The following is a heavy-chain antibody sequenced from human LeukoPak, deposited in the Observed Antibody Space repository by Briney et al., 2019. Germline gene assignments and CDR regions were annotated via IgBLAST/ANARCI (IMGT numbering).Heavy chain of an antibody. V-gene: IGHV3-23*01. CDR3: AKAPAKYISSSEVVRSFDY. CDR1: GFTFSIYA. D-gene: IGHD6-6*01. CDR2: ISGTGVST. J-gene: IGHJ4*02. Sequence: GSLRLSCAASGFTFSIYAMSWVRQAPGKGPEWVSTISGTGVSTYSADSVKGRFTTSRDNSKNTVYLQMNSLRVEDTAVYYCAKAPAKYISSSEVVRSFDYWGQGTLVTVSS.